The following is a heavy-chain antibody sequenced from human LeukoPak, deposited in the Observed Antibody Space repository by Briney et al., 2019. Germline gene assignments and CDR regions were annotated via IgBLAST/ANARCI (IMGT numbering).Heavy chain of an antibody. J-gene: IGHJ3*02. CDR3: ARDSMIVVGYAFDI. V-gene: IGHV1-2*02. CDR1: GYTFTGYY. Sequence: GASVKVSCKASGYTFTGYYMHWVRQAPGQGLEWMGWINPNSGGTNYAQKFQGRVTMTRDTSISTAYMELSRLRSDDTAVYYCARDSMIVVGYAFDIWGQGTMVTVSS. D-gene: IGHD3-22*01. CDR2: INPNSGGT.